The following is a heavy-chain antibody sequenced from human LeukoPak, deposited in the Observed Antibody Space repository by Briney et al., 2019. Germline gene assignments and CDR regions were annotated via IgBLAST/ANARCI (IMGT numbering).Heavy chain of an antibody. D-gene: IGHD6-25*01. CDR2: IPYDGSKK. CDR3: AKDRSNGFYYGMDV. Sequence: PGGSLRLSCAASGFTFRDYAMHWVRQAPGKGLEWLALIPYDGSKKYYVDSVKGRFTISRDNSKNTLYLQMNSLRPEDTAAYYCAKDRSNGFYYGMDVWGQGTTVIV. V-gene: IGHV3-30*18. J-gene: IGHJ6*02. CDR1: GFTFRDYA.